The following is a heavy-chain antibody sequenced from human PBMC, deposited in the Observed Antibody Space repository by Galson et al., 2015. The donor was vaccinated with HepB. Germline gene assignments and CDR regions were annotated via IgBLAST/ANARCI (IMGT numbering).Heavy chain of an antibody. CDR3: AHRHLSTAMTDFDY. Sequence: SVKVSCKASGYTFTNYNMHWVRQAPGQGLEWMGVISPNGGSTNYAQKFQGRVTITKDTSKNQVVLTMTNMDPVDTATYYCAHRHLSTAMTDFDYWGQGTLVTVSS. D-gene: IGHD5-18*01. CDR1: GYTFTNYN. V-gene: IGHV1-46*01. J-gene: IGHJ4*02. CDR2: ISPNGGST.